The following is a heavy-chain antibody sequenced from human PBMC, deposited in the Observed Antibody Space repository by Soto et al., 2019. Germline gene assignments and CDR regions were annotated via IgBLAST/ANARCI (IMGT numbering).Heavy chain of an antibody. CDR2: IKEDGSDM. D-gene: IGHD3-3*01. J-gene: IGHJ4*02. CDR1: GFTFSSYW. Sequence: EVQLVESGGGLVQPGGSLRLSCAASGFTFSSYWMSWVRQAPGKGLEWVASIKEDGSDMYYVDSVKGRFTISRDNAKNSMDLQMNSLRAEDTAVYYCATEVWVYYDFWSGYSDYWGQGTLVTVSS. CDR3: ATEVWVYYDFWSGYSDY. V-gene: IGHV3-7*01.